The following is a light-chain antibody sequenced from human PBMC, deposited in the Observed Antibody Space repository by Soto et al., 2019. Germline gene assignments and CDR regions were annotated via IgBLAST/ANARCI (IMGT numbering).Light chain of an antibody. CDR3: QQYNSYS. J-gene: IGKJ1*01. Sequence: AIRMTQSPSSLSASTGDRVTITCRASQGISSYLAWYQQKPGKAPKLLIDAASTWQSGVPSRFSGSGSGAELTLTSISLQPYDFASCYRQQYNSYSFGQGTKVDIK. V-gene: IGKV1-8*01. CDR1: QGISSY. CDR2: AAS.